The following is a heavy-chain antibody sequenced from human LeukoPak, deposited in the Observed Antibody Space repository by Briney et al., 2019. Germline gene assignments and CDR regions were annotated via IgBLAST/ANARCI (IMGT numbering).Heavy chain of an antibody. D-gene: IGHD2-8*01. CDR2: ISSNGGST. CDR1: GFTFSSYA. J-gene: IGHJ4*02. Sequence: GGSLRLSCAASGFTFSSYAMHWVRQAPGKGLEYVSAISSNGGSTYYANSVKGRFTISRDNSKNTLYLQMGSLRAEDMAVYYCARTKGAYFDYWGQGTLVTVSS. V-gene: IGHV3-64*01. CDR3: ARTKGAYFDY.